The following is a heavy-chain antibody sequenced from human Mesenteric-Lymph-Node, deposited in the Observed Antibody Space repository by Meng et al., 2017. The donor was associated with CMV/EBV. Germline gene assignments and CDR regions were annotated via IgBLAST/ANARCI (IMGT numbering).Heavy chain of an antibody. CDR1: GYTFSNYY. Sequence: ASVKVSCKASGYTFSNYYMHWVRQAPGQGLEWMGIINPSGGSTTYAQKFQGRVTMTRDTSTSTVYMELSSLRSEDTAVYYCAKQVVRGTYDMDVWGQGTTVTVSS. CDR3: AKQVVRGTYDMDV. V-gene: IGHV1-46*01. CDR2: INPSGGST. D-gene: IGHD3-10*01. J-gene: IGHJ6*02.